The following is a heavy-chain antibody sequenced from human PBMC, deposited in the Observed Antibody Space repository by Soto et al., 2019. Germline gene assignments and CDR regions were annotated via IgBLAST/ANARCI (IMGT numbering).Heavy chain of an antibody. Sequence: GGSLRLSCAASGFTFSSYSMNWVRQAPGKGLEWVSYISSSSSTIYYADSVKGRFTISRDNAKNSLYLQMNSLRAEDTAVYYCAREQPYYMDVWGKGTTVTVSS. CDR1: GFTFSSYS. D-gene: IGHD6-13*01. V-gene: IGHV3-48*01. CDR3: AREQPYYMDV. J-gene: IGHJ6*03. CDR2: ISSSSSTI.